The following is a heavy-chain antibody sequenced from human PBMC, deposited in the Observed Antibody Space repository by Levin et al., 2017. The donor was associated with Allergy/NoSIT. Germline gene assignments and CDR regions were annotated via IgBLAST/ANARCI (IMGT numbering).Heavy chain of an antibody. V-gene: IGHV3-30-3*01. CDR1: GFTFSSYA. J-gene: IGHJ3*02. Sequence: GSLRLSCAASGFTFSSYAMHWVRQAPGKGLEWVAIISYDGANTYYADSVKGRFTISRDNSKNTLFVQMNSLRAEDTAVYYCARRSGLQYSRSPGAFDIWGQGTMVSVSS. CDR3: ARRSGLQYSRSPGAFDI. D-gene: IGHD6-6*01. CDR2: ISYDGANT.